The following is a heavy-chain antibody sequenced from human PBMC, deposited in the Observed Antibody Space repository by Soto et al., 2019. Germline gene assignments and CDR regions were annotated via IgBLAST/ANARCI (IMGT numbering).Heavy chain of an antibody. V-gene: IGHV1-46*01. J-gene: IGHJ4*02. Sequence: GASVKVSCKASGYTFTNYYMHWVRQAPGQGLEWMGMINRSGGSTTYAQEFQGRVTMTRDTSTTTVYMELSSLRSEDTAVYLCARGPGEWLSPNPYYFDSWGQGTLVTVSS. CDR2: INRSGGST. D-gene: IGHD3-3*01. CDR3: ARGPGEWLSPNPYYFDS. CDR1: GYTFTNYY.